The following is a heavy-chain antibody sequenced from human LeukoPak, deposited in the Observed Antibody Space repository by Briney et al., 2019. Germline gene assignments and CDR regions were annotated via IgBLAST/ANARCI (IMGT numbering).Heavy chain of an antibody. V-gene: IGHV4-34*01. CDR2: INHSGST. CDR1: GGSFSGYY. D-gene: IGHD5-18*01. CDR3: ARSGYSYVFDY. J-gene: IGHJ4*02. Sequence: SETLSLTCAVNGGSFSGYYWSWIRQPPGKGLEWIGEINHSGSTNYNPSLKSRVTISVDTSKNQFSLKLSSVTAADTAVYYCARSGYSYVFDYWGQGTLVTVSS.